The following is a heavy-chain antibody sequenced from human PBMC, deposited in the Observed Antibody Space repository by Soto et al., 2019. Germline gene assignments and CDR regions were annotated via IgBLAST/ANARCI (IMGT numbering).Heavy chain of an antibody. J-gene: IGHJ4*02. CDR2: IYYSGST. V-gene: IGHV4-39*01. CDR3: ARKFQLRQIDY. D-gene: IGHD1-1*01. Sequence: PSETLSLTCTVSGGSISSSSYYWGWIRQPPGKGLEWIGSIYYSGSTYYNPSLKSRVTISVDTSKNQFSLELSSVTAADTAVYYCARKFQLRQIDYWGQGTLVTVSS. CDR1: GGSISSSSYY.